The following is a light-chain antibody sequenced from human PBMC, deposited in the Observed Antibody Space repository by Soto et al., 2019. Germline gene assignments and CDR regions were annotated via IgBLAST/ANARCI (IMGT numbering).Light chain of an antibody. J-gene: IGKJ1*01. Sequence: IQMTQSPSTLSASVGDRVTIICRASQSISSWLAWYQQQPGKAPKHLIYKASSLESGVPSRFSGSGSGTEFTLTIISLQPDDVATYYCQQYNSYSWTFGQGTKVDI. CDR3: QQYNSYSWT. CDR2: KAS. CDR1: QSISSW. V-gene: IGKV1-5*03.